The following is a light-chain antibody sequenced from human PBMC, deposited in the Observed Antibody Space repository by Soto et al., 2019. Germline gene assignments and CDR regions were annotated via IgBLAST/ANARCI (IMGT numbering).Light chain of an antibody. V-gene: IGKV3-15*01. J-gene: IGKJ5*01. Sequence: EIVMTQSPATLSVSPGERATLSCRASQSVSSNLAWYQQKPGQAPRLLIYGASTSATGIPARFSGSWSGTEFTLTISSLQSEDFAVYYCQQYNNWPPVTFGQGTRLEIK. CDR2: GAS. CDR1: QSVSSN. CDR3: QQYNNWPPVT.